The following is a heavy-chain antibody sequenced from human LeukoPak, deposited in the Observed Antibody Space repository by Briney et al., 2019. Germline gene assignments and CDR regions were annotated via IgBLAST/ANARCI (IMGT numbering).Heavy chain of an antibody. CDR1: GYTFTDYY. CDR2: LNPNSGDT. Sequence: ASVKVSCKASGYTFTDYYMHWVRQAPGQGLEWMGWLNPNSGDTNYAQKFQGRVTMTRDTSTSTVYMELSSLRSEDTAVYYCARDSLRDRGPFDMWGQGTRVTVSS. J-gene: IGHJ3*02. D-gene: IGHD1-14*01. V-gene: IGHV1-2*02. CDR3: ARDSLRDRGPFDM.